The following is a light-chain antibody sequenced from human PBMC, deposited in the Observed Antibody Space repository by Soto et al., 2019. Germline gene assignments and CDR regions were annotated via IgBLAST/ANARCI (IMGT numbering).Light chain of an antibody. J-gene: IGKJ1*01. Sequence: VLTQSPGTLSLSPGERTTLSCRASQNIRGNELAWYKQKPGQPPRLLIYRGSSMAPGIPARFSGRGSWAEFTLTNSRLETKDFAVYYGQDDCTSAPWTFSRGTRVEIK. V-gene: IGKV3-20*01. CDR2: RGS. CDR1: QNIRGNE. CDR3: QDDCTSAPWT.